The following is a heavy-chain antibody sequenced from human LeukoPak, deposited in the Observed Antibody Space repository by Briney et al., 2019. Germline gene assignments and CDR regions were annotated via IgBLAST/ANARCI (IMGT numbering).Heavy chain of an antibody. Sequence: ASVKVSCKASGYTFTSYDINWVRQATGHGREWMGWMNTNSGNRGSAQNFQRRVTLTRNTSISTAYMELSSLRSEDTAVYYCASRRLAGSTPPHYYYILDVWGQGTTVTVSS. D-gene: IGHD3-3*02. J-gene: IGHJ6*02. V-gene: IGHV1-8*01. CDR2: MNTNSGNR. CDR3: ASRRLAGSTPPHYYYILDV. CDR1: GYTFTSYD.